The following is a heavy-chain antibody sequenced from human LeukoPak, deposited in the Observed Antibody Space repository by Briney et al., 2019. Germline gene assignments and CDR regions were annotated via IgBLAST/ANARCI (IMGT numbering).Heavy chain of an antibody. CDR2: INHSGST. Sequence: PSETLSLTCAGYGGSFSGYYWGWLRQPPGKGREWIGEINHSGSTNYNPSLKSRASISVDTSKNQFSLKLSSVTAADTAVYYCARGRVVVTAPFDYWGQGTLVTVSS. CDR1: GGSFSGYY. V-gene: IGHV4-34*01. J-gene: IGHJ4*02. D-gene: IGHD2-21*02. CDR3: ARGRVVVTAPFDY.